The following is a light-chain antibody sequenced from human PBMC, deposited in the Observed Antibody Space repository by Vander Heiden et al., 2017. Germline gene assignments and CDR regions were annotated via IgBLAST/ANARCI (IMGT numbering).Light chain of an antibody. CDR1: QTSSTY. CDR3: QQSYSTPPNT. Sequence: QLPHSPSYLSASVEARVPTTCRASQTSSTYLNWYQQKPGKAPNHLIYSASYLQSGVPSRFSGSGSGTDFTLTITNLQPEDFATYYCQQSYSTPPNTFGQGTKLEIK. CDR2: SAS. J-gene: IGKJ2*01. V-gene: IGKV1-39*01.